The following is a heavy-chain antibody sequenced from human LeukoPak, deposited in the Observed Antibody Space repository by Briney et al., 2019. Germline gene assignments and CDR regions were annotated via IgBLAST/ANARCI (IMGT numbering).Heavy chain of an antibody. J-gene: IGHJ4*02. D-gene: IGHD1-26*01. V-gene: IGHV3-48*01. Sequence: PGGSLRLSSAAPGFTFSSYGMNWVRQAPGKGLEWVSYISSSSSTIYYADSVKGRFTISRDNAKNSLYLQMNSLRAEDTAVYYCARIISAVYNGSYQAPIDYWGQGTLVTVSS. CDR3: ARIISAVYNGSYQAPIDY. CDR2: ISSSSSTI. CDR1: GFTFSSYG.